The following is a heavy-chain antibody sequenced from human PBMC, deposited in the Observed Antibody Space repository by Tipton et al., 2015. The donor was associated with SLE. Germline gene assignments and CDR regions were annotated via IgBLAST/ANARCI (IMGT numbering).Heavy chain of an antibody. D-gene: IGHD3-16*01. Sequence: SLRLSCAVSGGSISSSNWWSWVRQPPGKGLEWIGEIYHSGSTNYNPSLKSRVTISVDTSKNQFSLRLSSVTAADTAVYYCARGRPRATQAWGGYYYYMDVWGKGTTVTVSS. V-gene: IGHV4-4*02. CDR2: IYHSGST. J-gene: IGHJ6*03. CDR1: GGSISSSNW. CDR3: ARGRPRATQAWGGYYYYMDV.